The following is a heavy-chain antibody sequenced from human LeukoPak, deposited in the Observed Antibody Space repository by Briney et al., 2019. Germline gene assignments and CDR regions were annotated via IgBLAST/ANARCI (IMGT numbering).Heavy chain of an antibody. CDR3: ARINYYDGSGFYRDY. Sequence: GGSLRLSCAASGFIFSSYSMKWPRQAPGKGLEWVSVIYSGGKTYYADSVKGRFTISRDDSKNTLHLQMNSLRAEDTAVYYCARINYYDGSGFYRDYWGQGTLVTVSS. CDR1: GFIFSSYS. J-gene: IGHJ4*02. CDR2: IYSGGKT. D-gene: IGHD3-22*01. V-gene: IGHV3-53*01.